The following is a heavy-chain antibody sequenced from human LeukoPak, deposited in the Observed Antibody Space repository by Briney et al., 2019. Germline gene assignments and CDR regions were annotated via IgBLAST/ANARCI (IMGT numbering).Heavy chain of an antibody. Sequence: GASVNVSCKASGYTLTSYDINWVRQATGQGVEWMGWMYFNSGNPVYAQKFQGRITMTRNTSISTAYMELSSLRSEDTAVYYCARNIVATNAFDPWGQGTLVTVSS. CDR3: ARNIVATNAFDP. D-gene: IGHD5-12*01. CDR2: MYFNSGNP. CDR1: GYTLTSYD. V-gene: IGHV1-8*01. J-gene: IGHJ5*02.